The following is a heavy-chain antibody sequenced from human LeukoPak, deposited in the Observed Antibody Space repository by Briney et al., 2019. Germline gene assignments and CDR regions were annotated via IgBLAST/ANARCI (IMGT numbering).Heavy chain of an antibody. CDR3: ARRVGRWFGERAYYYNYMDV. CDR2: INHSRST. D-gene: IGHD3-10*01. J-gene: IGHJ6*03. V-gene: IGHV4-39*07. CDR1: GGSISSSSYY. Sequence: PSETLSLTCTVSGGSISSSSYYWSWIRQPPGKGLEWIGEINHSRSTKYNPSLKSRVTISVDTSKNQFSLKLSSVTAADTAVYYCARRVGRWFGERAYYYNYMDVWDKGTTVTISS.